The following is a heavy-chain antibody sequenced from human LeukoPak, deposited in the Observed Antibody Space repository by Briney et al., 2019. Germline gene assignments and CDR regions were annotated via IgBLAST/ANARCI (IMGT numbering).Heavy chain of an antibody. V-gene: IGHV3-30*02. Sequence: RGSLRLSCAASGFTFSNYDMHWVRQAPGKGLEWVAFIRYDGSNKYYADSVKGRFPISRDNSKNTLYLQMNSLRAEDTAVYYCAKGGSSAWYYFDYWGQGTLVTVSS. CDR2: IRYDGSNK. CDR3: AKGGSSAWYYFDY. D-gene: IGHD6-19*01. J-gene: IGHJ4*02. CDR1: GFTFSNYD.